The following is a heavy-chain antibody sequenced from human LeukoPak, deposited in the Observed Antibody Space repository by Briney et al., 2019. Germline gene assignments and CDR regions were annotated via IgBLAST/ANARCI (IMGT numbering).Heavy chain of an antibody. J-gene: IGHJ4*02. V-gene: IGHV3-11*01. Sequence: KTGGSLRLSCAASGFTFSDYYMSWIRQAPGKGLEWVSYISSSGSTIYYADSVKGRFTISRDNAKNSLYLQMNSLRAEDTAVYYCAKAAHGSESYYDPFDYWGQGTLVTVSS. CDR2: ISSSGSTI. D-gene: IGHD3-10*01. CDR1: GFTFSDYY. CDR3: AKAAHGSESYYDPFDY.